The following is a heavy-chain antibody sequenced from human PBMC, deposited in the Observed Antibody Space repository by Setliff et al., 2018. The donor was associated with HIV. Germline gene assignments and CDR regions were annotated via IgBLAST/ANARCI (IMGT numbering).Heavy chain of an antibody. CDR2: INVGNGNT. V-gene: IGHV1-3*01. CDR3: ARDIGSVWHNWFDP. Sequence: ASVKVSCKASGYSFTRNFVHWVRQAPGQRLEWMGWINVGNGNTKYSQKFQGRVTISRDISASAVYMELNSLRSEDTAIYYCARDIGSVWHNWFDPWGQGTLVTVPQ. CDR1: GYSFTRNF. J-gene: IGHJ5*02. D-gene: IGHD6-19*01.